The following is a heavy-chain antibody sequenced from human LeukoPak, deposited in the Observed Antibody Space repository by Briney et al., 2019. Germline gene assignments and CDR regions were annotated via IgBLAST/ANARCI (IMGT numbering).Heavy chain of an antibody. Sequence: GGSLRLSCLVSGMTFDAHGMHWVRQPPGKGLEWVAFIQFDGSIEYYADSVKGRFTISRDNSKNTLYLQMNSLRPEDTSVYYCAKDQQLQPFHYWGQGTLVTVSS. CDR1: GMTFDAHG. J-gene: IGHJ4*02. CDR3: AKDQQLQPFHY. V-gene: IGHV3-30*02. CDR2: IQFDGSIE. D-gene: IGHD2-2*01.